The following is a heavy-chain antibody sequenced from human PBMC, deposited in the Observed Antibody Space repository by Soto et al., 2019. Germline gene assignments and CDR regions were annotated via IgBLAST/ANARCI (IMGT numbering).Heavy chain of an antibody. CDR1: GASMSESG. Sequence: SETLSPTCTVSGASMSESGWSGIRKSQGKGLEWIGYIYYLGSTAYYPSRKRRGTISVDTSRRQFSLRLTSVTAADTAVYYCARDGYDGSGSPYPAFWGRGSQVTVPQ. V-gene: IGHV4-59*01. D-gene: IGHD3-10*01. CDR2: IYYLGST. J-gene: IGHJ4*02. CDR3: ARDGYDGSGSPYPAF.